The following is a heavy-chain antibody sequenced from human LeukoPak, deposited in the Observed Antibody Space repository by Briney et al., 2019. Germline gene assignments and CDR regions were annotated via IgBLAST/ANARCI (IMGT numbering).Heavy chain of an antibody. D-gene: IGHD3-16*01. V-gene: IGHV3-30*01. J-gene: IGHJ6*03. CDR1: QFTFSSHA. CDR3: ARGGTYYYQYYYMDV. CDR2: MSFDGSHI. Sequence: RGSLRLSCAASQFTFSSHAMNWFRQAPGKGLDWVAVMSFDGSHIYYADSVKGRFTISRDNSKNTPFLQMNSLNADDTAVYYCARGGTYYYQYYYMDVWGKGTTVTVSS.